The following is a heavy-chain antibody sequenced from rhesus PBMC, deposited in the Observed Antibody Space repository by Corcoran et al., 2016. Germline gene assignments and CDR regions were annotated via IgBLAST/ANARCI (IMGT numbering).Heavy chain of an antibody. Sequence: QVQLQESGPGLVKPSETLSLTCAVSGYSISSGYYWGWIRQPPGKGLEYIGYISGSSGSTYYNPSLKSRVTISKDTSKNQFSLKLSSVTAADTAVYYCARRGYCSGGVCYRYYFDYWGQGVLVTVSS. CDR3: ARRGYCSGGVCYRYYFDY. D-gene: IGHD2-8*01. V-gene: IGHV4-99*01. CDR1: GYSISSGYY. CDR2: ISGSSGST. J-gene: IGHJ4*01.